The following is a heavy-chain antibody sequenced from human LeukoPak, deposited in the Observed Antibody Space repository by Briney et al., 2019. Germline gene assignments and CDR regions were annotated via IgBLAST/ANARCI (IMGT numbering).Heavy chain of an antibody. Sequence: PSETLSLTCTVSGGSISSYYWSWIRQPPGKGLEWIGYIYYSGSTNYNPSLKSRVTISVDTSKNQFSLKLSSVTAADTAVYYCARDNRDDGYSYGYPTAYYYGMDVWGQGTTVTVSS. D-gene: IGHD5-18*01. CDR3: ARDNRDDGYSYGYPTAYYYGMDV. V-gene: IGHV4-59*01. CDR2: IYYSGST. CDR1: GGSISSYY. J-gene: IGHJ6*02.